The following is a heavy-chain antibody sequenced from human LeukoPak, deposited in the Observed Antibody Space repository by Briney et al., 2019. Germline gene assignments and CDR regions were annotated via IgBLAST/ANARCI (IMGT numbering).Heavy chain of an antibody. J-gene: IGHJ4*02. D-gene: IGHD3-10*01. Sequence: SETLSLTCAVFSGSISSGDYPWSWIRQPPGKGLEWIGYIFHTGHTSYNPSLRSRVTISVDMSKNQLSLKLSSVTAADTAVYYCARGFYGSGSQFDYWGQGTLVTVSS. V-gene: IGHV4-30-2*01. CDR2: IFHTGHT. CDR1: SGSISSGDYP. CDR3: ARGFYGSGSQFDY.